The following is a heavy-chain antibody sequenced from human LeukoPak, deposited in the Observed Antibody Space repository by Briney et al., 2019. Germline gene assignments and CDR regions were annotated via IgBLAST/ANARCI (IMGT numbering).Heavy chain of an antibody. CDR3: ARDRTGEAFDI. CDR2: ISYDGSKK. D-gene: IGHD1-14*01. V-gene: IGHV3-30*04. J-gene: IGHJ3*02. Sequence: GGSLRLSCAASGFTFSSYAMHWVRQAPGKGLEWVAVISYDGSKKYYADSVKGRFTISRDNSKNTLYLQMNSLRAEDTAVYYCARDRTGEAFDIWGQGTMVTVSS. CDR1: GFTFSSYA.